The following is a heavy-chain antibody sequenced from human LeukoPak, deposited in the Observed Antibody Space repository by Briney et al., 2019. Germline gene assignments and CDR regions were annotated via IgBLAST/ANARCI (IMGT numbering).Heavy chain of an antibody. J-gene: IGHJ5*02. CDR2: ITHSGST. V-gene: IGHV4-34*01. CDR1: GGSFSGYS. D-gene: IGHD6-13*01. CDR3: ARDEVAAAGPFDP. Sequence: SETLSLTCAVYGGSFSGYSWTWIRQPPGKGLEWIGEITHSGSTNYNASLTSRLTISVDTSQNQLSLRLSSVTAADTAVYYCARDEVAAAGPFDPWGQGTLVTVSS.